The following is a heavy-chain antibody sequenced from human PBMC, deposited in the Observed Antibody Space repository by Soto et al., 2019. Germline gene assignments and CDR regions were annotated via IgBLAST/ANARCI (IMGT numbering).Heavy chain of an antibody. J-gene: IGHJ3*02. Sequence: EVQLLESGGGLVQPGGSLRLSCAASGFTFSNYAMTWVRQAPGKGLEWVSSISAGGASTYYADSVKGRFTISRDNSKNTLYLQMNSLRAEDTAGHYCAKGRWNGGFDIWGQGTMVTV. CDR1: GFTFSNYA. V-gene: IGHV3-23*01. CDR2: ISAGGAST. D-gene: IGHD1-1*01. CDR3: AKGRWNGGFDI.